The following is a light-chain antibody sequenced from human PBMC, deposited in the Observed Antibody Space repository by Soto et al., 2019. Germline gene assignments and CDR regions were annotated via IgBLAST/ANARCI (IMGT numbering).Light chain of an antibody. CDR1: QSVSSRY. Sequence: LKLSPVPQSFSPRDRATISCMARQSVSSRYLAWYQLKPGQAPRLLIYGVSSRVTGIPDRFSGSGSGTDFTLTICSLQPEDCALYCSQQSGSLPPTSCQRTK. J-gene: IGKJ1*01. CDR3: QQSGSLPPT. V-gene: IGKV3-20*01. CDR2: GVS.